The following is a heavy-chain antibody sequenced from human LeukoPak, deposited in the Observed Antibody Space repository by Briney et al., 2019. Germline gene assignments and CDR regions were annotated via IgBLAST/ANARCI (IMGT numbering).Heavy chain of an antibody. D-gene: IGHD2-2*01. V-gene: IGHV3-30*02. CDR1: GFTFSSYG. CDR2: IRLDGSNK. J-gene: IGHJ6*03. CDR3: AKDSADIVVVPAARADYYYYMDV. Sequence: PGGSLRLSCAASGFTFSSYGVHWVRQAPGKGLEWVAFIRLDGSNKYYADSVKGRFTISRDNSKNTLYLQMNSLRAEDTAVYYCAKDSADIVVVPAARADYYYYMDVWGKGTTVTISS.